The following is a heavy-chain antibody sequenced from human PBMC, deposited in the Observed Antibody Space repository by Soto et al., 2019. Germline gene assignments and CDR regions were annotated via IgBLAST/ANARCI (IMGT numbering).Heavy chain of an antibody. V-gene: IGHV2-26*01. CDR1: GFSLSNARMG. J-gene: IGHJ4*02. D-gene: IGHD6-19*01. CDR2: IFSNDEK. Sequence: QVTLKESGPVLVKPTETLTLTCTVSGFSLSNARMGVSWIRQPPGKALEWLAHIFSNDEKSYSTSLKSRLTIPKDTSKSQVVLTLTNMDPLDTATYYCARIIKYPGIAVAGFDYWGQGTLVTVSS. CDR3: ARIIKYPGIAVAGFDY.